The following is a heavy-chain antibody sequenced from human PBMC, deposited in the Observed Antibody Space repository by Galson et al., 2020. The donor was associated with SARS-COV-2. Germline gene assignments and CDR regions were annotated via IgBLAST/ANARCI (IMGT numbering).Heavy chain of an antibody. CDR1: GGSMSPYY. V-gene: IGHV4-59*12. CDR3: VRGAEERRIIVVVPYYYTYMDV. Sequence: SETLSLTCTVSGGSMSPYYWNWIRQSPGQGLEWIGYVYYTGSSKSNPSLSSRATISLDTSKSQFSLRLSSVTAADTAVYYCVRGAEERRIIVVVPYYYTYMDVWGGGTAVTVSS. J-gene: IGHJ6*03. CDR2: VYYTGSS. D-gene: IGHD2-2*01.